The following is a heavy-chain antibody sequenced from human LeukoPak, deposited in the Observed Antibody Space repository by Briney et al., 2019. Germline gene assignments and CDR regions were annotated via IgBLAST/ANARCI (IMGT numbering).Heavy chain of an antibody. CDR1: GGSFRSHNW. D-gene: IGHD5-24*01. V-gene: IGHV4-4*02. CDR3: ARARAPGRRYFDY. Sequence: SETLSLTCAVSGGSFRSHNWWTWVRQPPGMRLEWIGEIYHSGSTNYNPSLKSRVTISVDTSKNQFSLKLSSVTAADTAVYYCARARAPGRRYFDYWGQGTLVTVSS. CDR2: IYHSGST. J-gene: IGHJ4*02.